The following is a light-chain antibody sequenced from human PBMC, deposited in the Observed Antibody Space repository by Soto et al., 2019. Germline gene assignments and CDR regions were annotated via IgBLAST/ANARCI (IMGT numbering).Light chain of an antibody. CDR2: DNN. J-gene: IGLJ2*01. V-gene: IGLV1-51*01. CDR3: GTWDSSLSVGV. Sequence: QSVLTQPPSVSAAPGQKVTISCSGGSSNIGNNYVSWYQQLPGTAPKLLIYDNNNRPSGTPDRFSGSKSGTSATLGITGLQTGDEADYYCGTWDSSLSVGVFGGGTKLTVL. CDR1: SSNIGNNY.